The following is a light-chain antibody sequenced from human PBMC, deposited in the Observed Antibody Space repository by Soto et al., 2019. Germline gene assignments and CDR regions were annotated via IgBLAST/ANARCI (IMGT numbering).Light chain of an antibody. J-gene: IGKJ1*01. CDR1: QDISRW. V-gene: IGKV1-5*01. Sequence: DIQMTQSPSTLSASVGDRVTISFRASQDISRWLAWYQQKPGKAPELLIYDASSLESGVPSRFSGSGSGTEFTLTISSLQPDDFATYYCQQYNSYSTFGQGTKVDIK. CDR2: DAS. CDR3: QQYNSYST.